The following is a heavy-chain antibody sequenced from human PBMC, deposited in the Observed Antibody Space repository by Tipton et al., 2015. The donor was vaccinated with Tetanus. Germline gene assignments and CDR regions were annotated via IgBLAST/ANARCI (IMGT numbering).Heavy chain of an antibody. CDR2: IWSDGNTK. CDR1: GFTFSNTG. CDR3: NGGSTRAYFDY. J-gene: IGHJ4*02. V-gene: IGHV3-33*07. Sequence: SLRLSCATSGFTFSNTGFFWVRQAPGKGLECVALIWSDGNTKYNVDSVKGRSTISRDSSTSTVYLQMNSLRVEDTAVYYCNGGSTRAYFDYWGQGTLVTVSS. D-gene: IGHD2-2*01.